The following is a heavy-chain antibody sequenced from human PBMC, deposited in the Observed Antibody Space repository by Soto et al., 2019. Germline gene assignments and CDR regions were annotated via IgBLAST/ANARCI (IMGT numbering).Heavy chain of an antibody. CDR1: GGSITNSSSY. D-gene: IGHD1-1*01. CDR2: IYYSGIR. Sequence: SETLSLTCTVSGGSITNSSSYWGWIRQPPGKGLEWMGFIYYSGIRYNNPSLKSRVTMSVDTSKNQFSLRLTSVTAADTAVYYCARDRMTTYGSGKLYYFDYWGQGTPVTVSS. J-gene: IGHJ4*02. CDR3: ARDRMTTYGSGKLYYFDY. V-gene: IGHV4-39*02.